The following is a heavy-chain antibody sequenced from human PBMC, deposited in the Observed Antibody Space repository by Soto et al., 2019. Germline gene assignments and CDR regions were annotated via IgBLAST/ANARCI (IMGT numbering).Heavy chain of an antibody. CDR3: ARDRGVDTAMVNGYYGMDV. Sequence: SETLSLTCTVSGGSISSGGYYWSWIRQHPGEGLEWIGYIYYSGSTYYNPSLKSRVTISVDTSKNQFSLKLSSVTAADTAVYYCARDRGVDTAMVNGYYGMDVWGQGTTVTGSS. CDR2: IYYSGST. CDR1: GGSISSGGYY. D-gene: IGHD5-18*01. V-gene: IGHV4-31*03. J-gene: IGHJ6*02.